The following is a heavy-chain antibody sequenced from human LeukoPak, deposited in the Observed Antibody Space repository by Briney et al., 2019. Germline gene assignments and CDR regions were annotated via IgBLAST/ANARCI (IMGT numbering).Heavy chain of an antibody. CDR3: ARGAATGPTLGLDY. CDR2: IYTGGTP. D-gene: IGHD6-13*01. J-gene: IGHJ4*02. CDR1: GFTVSSNY. Sequence: GGSLRLSCVASGFTVSSNYMTWVRQAPGKGLEWVSVIYTGGTPYYADSVKGRFTISRDISKSTVYLQMNSLRVEDTAVYFCARGAATGPTLGLDYWGQGTLVTVSS. V-gene: IGHV3-53*01.